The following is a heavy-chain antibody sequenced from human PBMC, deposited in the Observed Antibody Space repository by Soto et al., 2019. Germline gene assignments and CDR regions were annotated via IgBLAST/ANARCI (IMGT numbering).Heavy chain of an antibody. CDR3: AASSRYNWFDP. Sequence: ASVKVSCTASGYTFTSYYMHWVRQAPGQGLEWMGIINPSGGSTSYAQKFQGRVTMTRDTSTSTVYMELSSLRSEDTAAYYCAASSRYNWFDPWGQGTLVTVSS. CDR1: GYTFTSYY. V-gene: IGHV1-46*01. D-gene: IGHD5-12*01. J-gene: IGHJ5*02. CDR2: INPSGGST.